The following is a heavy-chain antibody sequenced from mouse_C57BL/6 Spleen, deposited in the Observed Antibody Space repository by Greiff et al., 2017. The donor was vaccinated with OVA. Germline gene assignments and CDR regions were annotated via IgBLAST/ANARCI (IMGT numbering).Heavy chain of an antibody. CDR3: ARYYYGSSPYWYFDV. CDR2: IDPNSGGT. V-gene: IGHV1-72*01. CDR1: GYTFTSYW. D-gene: IGHD1-1*01. J-gene: IGHJ1*03. Sequence: VQLQQPGAELVKPGASVKLSCKASGYTFTSYWMHWVKQRPGRGLEWIGRIDPNSGGTKYNEKFKSKATLTVDKPTSTAYMQLSSLTSEDSAVYYCARYYYGSSPYWYFDVWGTGTTVTVSS.